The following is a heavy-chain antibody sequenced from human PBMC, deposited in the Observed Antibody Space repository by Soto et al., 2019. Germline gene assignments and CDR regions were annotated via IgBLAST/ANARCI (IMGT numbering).Heavy chain of an antibody. J-gene: IGHJ6*03. Sequence: GASVKVSCKASGYTFTSYDINWVRQATGQGLEWMGWMNPNSGNTGYAQKFQGRVTMTRNTSISTAYMELSSLRSEDTAVYYCARGEDIVLMVYAILTNYYYYMDVWGKGTTVTVSS. CDR1: GYTFTSYD. CDR3: ARGEDIVLMVYAILTNYYYYMDV. D-gene: IGHD2-8*01. V-gene: IGHV1-8*01. CDR2: MNPNSGNT.